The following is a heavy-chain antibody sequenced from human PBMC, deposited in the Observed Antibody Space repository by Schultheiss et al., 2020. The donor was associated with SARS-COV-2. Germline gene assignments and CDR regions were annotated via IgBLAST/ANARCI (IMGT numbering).Heavy chain of an antibody. D-gene: IGHD3-16*01. J-gene: IGHJ6*02. CDR1: GGSISSGDYY. V-gene: IGHV4-30-4*01. Sequence: SETLSLTCAVSGGSISSGDYYWNWIRQSPGKGLEWIGYIYYSENTYYNPSLKSRVTISVDTSKNQFSLKLTSVTAAGTAVYYCARDGGYGQPPFPLAYYYGTDVWGQGTTVTVSS. CDR3: ARDGGYGQPPFPLAYYYGTDV. CDR2: IYYSENT.